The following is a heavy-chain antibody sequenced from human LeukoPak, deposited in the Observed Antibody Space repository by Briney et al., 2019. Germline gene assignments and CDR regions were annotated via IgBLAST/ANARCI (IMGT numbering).Heavy chain of an antibody. CDR3: ARSGSGYEQWLVRGYYFDY. J-gene: IGHJ4*02. Sequence: QTGGSLRLSCAASGFTFNNYEMNWVRQAPGKGLEWVSYISSSGRTMYYADSVKGRFTISRDNAKNSLYLQMNSLRAEDTAVYYCARSGSGYEQWLVRGYYFDYWGQGTLVTVSS. CDR1: GFTFNNYE. V-gene: IGHV3-48*03. CDR2: ISSSGRTM. D-gene: IGHD6-19*01.